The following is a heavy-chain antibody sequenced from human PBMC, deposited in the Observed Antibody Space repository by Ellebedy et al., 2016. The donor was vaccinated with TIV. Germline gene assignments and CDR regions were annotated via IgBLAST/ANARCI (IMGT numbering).Heavy chain of an antibody. CDR3: ARSQDFYGPGSYYFP. CDR2: INPSGGTT. V-gene: IGHV1-46*01. D-gene: IGHD3-10*01. Sequence: ASVKVSCKASGYTFTSHYIHWVRQAPAQGLEWMGVINPSGGTTYYAQRFRGSLTMTRDTSTSTVYMELSSLRSEDTAVYYCARSQDFYGPGSYYFPWGQGTLVTVSS. CDR1: GYTFTSHY. J-gene: IGHJ5*02.